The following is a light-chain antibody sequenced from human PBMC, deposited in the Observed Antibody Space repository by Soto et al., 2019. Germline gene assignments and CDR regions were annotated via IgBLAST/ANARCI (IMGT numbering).Light chain of an antibody. J-gene: IGKJ5*01. CDR3: QQSHSTVIT. CDR1: ETIKSS. CDR2: ATS. V-gene: IGKV1-39*01. Sequence: DIQMTQSPSSLSASVGDRVTISCRANETIKSSLNWYQQKPGEAPKLLIYATSHLQTGVPARISVSGSETDFSLTISSLQFEDFATYYCQQSHSTVITFGQGTRL.